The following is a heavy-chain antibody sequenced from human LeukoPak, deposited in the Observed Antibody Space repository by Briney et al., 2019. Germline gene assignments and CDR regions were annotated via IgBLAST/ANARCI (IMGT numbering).Heavy chain of an antibody. CDR1: GGSISSYY. J-gene: IGHJ4*02. CDR3: ARGGVEQWPFDY. Sequence: SETLSLTCTVSGGSISSYYWSWIRQPPGKGLEWIGYIYYSGSTNYNPSLKSRVTISVDTSKNRFSLKLSSVTAADTAVYYCARGGVEQWPFDYWGQGTLVTVSS. CDR2: IYYSGST. V-gene: IGHV4-59*01. D-gene: IGHD6-19*01.